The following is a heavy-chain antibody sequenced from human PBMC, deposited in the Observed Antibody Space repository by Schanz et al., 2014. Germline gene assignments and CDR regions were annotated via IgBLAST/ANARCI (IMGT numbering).Heavy chain of an antibody. Sequence: DVQLLESGGGLVQPGESLRLSCAASGFTFSSYAMSWVRQAPGKGLEWVSYICSSGNTIYYADSVKGRFTISRDNAKNSLYLQMNSLKTEDTAMYYCARRASCSRIGCPFDSWGQGTLVTVSS. D-gene: IGHD2-2*01. J-gene: IGHJ4*02. V-gene: IGHV3-48*04. CDR3: ARRASCSRIGCPFDS. CDR1: GFTFSSYA. CDR2: ICSSGNTI.